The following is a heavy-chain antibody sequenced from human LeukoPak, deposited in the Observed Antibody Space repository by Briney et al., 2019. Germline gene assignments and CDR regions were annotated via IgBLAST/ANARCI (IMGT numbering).Heavy chain of an antibody. CDR2: INHSGST. CDR1: GGSFSGYY. CDR3: AREVITFGGVIVNPPDY. J-gene: IGHJ4*02. Sequence: PSETLSLTCAVYGGSFSGYYWSWIRQPPGKGLEWIGEINHSGSTNYNPSLKSRVTISVDTSKNQFSLKLSSVTAADTAVYYCAREVITFGGVIVNPPDYWGQGTLVTVSS. D-gene: IGHD3-16*02. V-gene: IGHV4-34*01.